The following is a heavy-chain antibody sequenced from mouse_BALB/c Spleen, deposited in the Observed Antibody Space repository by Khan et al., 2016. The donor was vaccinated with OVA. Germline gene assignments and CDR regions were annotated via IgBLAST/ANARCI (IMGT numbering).Heavy chain of an antibody. CDR3: ASHFTGSFAY. CDR2: ISSDGSYT. D-gene: IGHD4-1*01. J-gene: IGHJ3*01. V-gene: IGHV5-6*01. CDR1: GFTFSAYG. Sequence: EVQLQESGGDLVRPGGSLKLSCAASGFTFSAYGMSWVRQSPDKRLEWVATISSDGSYTYYPDSLKGRFTISRDTAKSTLYLQMRSLKSEDTAMYYCASHFTGSFAYWGQGTLVTVSA.